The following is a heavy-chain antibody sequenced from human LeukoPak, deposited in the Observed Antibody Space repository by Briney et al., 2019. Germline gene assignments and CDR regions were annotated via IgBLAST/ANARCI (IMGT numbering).Heavy chain of an antibody. CDR2: IYYSGST. J-gene: IGHJ4*02. CDR1: GGSISSYY. D-gene: IGHD6-13*01. CDR3: ARGVAAAGILDY. Sequence: NSSETLSLTCTVSGGSISSYYWSWIRQPPGKGLEWIGYIYYSGSTNCNSSLKSRVTISVDTSKNQFSLKLSSVTAADTAVYYCARGVAAAGILDYWGQGTLVTVSS. V-gene: IGHV4-59*01.